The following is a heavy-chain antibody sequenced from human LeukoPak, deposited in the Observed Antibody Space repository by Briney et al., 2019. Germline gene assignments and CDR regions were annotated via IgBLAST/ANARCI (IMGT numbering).Heavy chain of an antibody. D-gene: IGHD3-3*01. J-gene: IGHJ6*03. CDR2: IYHSGNT. CDR3: ARDSYYDFWSGYSPTRRNSYYMDV. Sequence: PSETLSLTCAVSDYSISSAYYWGWIRQPPGKGLEWIGSIYHSGNTYYNPSLKSRVTISVDTSKNQFSLKLSSVTAADTAVYYWARDSYYDFWSGYSPTRRNSYYMDVWGKGTTVTVSS. V-gene: IGHV4-38-2*02. CDR1: DYSISSAYY.